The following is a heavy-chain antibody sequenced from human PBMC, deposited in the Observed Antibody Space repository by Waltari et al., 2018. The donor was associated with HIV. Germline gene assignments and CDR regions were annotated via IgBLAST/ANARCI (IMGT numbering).Heavy chain of an antibody. V-gene: IGHV1-24*01. CDR3: TTDLLGITTGYYYYYGMDV. CDR2: FDPENGQT. D-gene: IGHD3-22*01. J-gene: IGHJ6*02. Sequence: QVQLAQSGAEVQKPGASVKVSCKISGYILTELSIHWVRQAPGKGLEWMGGFDPENGQTVYARKFQGRVTMTQDISTYTAYMELSSLRSEDTALYYCTTDLLGITTGYYYYYGMDVWGQGTTVTVFS. CDR1: GYILTELS.